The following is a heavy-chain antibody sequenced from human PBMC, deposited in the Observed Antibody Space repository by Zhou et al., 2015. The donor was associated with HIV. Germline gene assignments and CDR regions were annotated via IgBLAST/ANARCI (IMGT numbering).Heavy chain of an antibody. CDR3: ARDDRSYCSGGSCYSGWFDP. V-gene: IGHV1-69*01. Sequence: QVQLVQSGAEVKKPGSSVKVSCKASGGTFRSYSFSWVRQAPGQGLEWMGGIIPIFGTANYAQKFQGRVTITADESTSTAYMELSSLRSEDTAVYYCARDDRSYCSGGSCYSGWFDPWGQGTLVTVSS. CDR1: GGTFRSYS. J-gene: IGHJ5*02. CDR2: IIPIFGTA. D-gene: IGHD2-15*01.